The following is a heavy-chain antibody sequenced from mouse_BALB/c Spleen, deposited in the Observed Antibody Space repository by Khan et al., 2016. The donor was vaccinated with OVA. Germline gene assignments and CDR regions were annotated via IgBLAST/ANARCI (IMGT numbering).Heavy chain of an antibody. J-gene: IGHJ3*01. D-gene: IGHD4-1*01. CDR2: ISSAGDYT. CDR3: ASHLTGSFAY. V-gene: IGHV5-6*01. Sequence: EVELVESGGDLVRPGGSLKLSCSASGFTFSTYSMSWVRQTPDKRLVWVATISSAGDYTFFPDSVKGRFTISRDNARNTLYLQMSSLRSEDTAMYYCASHLTGSFAYWGQGTLVTVSA. CDR1: GFTFSTYS.